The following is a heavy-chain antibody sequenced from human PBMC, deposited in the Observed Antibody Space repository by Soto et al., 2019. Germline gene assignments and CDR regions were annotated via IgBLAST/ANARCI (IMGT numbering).Heavy chain of an antibody. CDR3: ARGNPASPYDSSGYYYGGTYGWNSVFDY. J-gene: IGHJ4*02. CDR2: INPSGGST. CDR1: GYTFTSYY. Sequence: ASVKVSCKASGYTFTSYYMHWVRQAPGQGLEWMGIINPSGGSTSYAQKFQGRVTMTRDTSTSTVYMELSSLRSEDTAVYYCARGNPASPYDSSGYYYGGTYGWNSVFDYWGQGTLVTVSS. V-gene: IGHV1-46*01. D-gene: IGHD3-22*01.